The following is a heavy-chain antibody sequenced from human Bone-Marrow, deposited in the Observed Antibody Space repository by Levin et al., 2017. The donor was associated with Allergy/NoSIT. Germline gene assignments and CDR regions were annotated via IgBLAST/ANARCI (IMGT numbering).Heavy chain of an antibody. V-gene: IGHV4-4*02. Sequence: PSETLSLTCAVSGGSISSSNWWSWVRQPPGKGLEWIGEIYHSGSTNYNPSLKSRVTISVDKSKNQFSLKLSSVTAADTAVYYCASGSSGLTTKNWFDPWGQGSLVTVSS. CDR1: GGSISSSNW. CDR3: ASGSSGLTTKNWFDP. D-gene: IGHD6-19*01. J-gene: IGHJ5*02. CDR2: IYHSGST.